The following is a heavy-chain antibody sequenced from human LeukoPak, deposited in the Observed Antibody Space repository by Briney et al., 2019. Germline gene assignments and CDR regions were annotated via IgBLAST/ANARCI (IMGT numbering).Heavy chain of an antibody. CDR3: ARVSPPDFFYYYYYMDV. Sequence: GGSLRLSCAASTFTFSTYWMSWVRQAPGKGLEWVANIKRDGSDKYYVDSVKGRFTISRDNAKNSLYLQMNSLRAEDTAVYYCARVSPPDFFYYYYYMDVWGKGTTVTVSS. J-gene: IGHJ6*03. D-gene: IGHD1-14*01. CDR1: TFTFSTYW. CDR2: IKRDGSDK. V-gene: IGHV3-7*01.